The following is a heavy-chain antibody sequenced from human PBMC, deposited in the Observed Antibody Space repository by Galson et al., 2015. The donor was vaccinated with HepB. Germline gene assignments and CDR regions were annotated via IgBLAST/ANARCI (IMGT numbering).Heavy chain of an antibody. V-gene: IGHV1-3*01. Sequence: SVKVSCKASGYIFTPYSIHWVRQAPGQRLEWMGWINVGNGNTKYSQNFQGRVTITRDTSASTAYMELSSLRSEDTAVYYCARGYDYIWGSYRFDSWGPGTLVTVSS. D-gene: IGHD3-16*02. CDR1: GYIFTPYS. CDR3: ARGYDYIWGSYRFDS. J-gene: IGHJ4*02. CDR2: INVGNGNT.